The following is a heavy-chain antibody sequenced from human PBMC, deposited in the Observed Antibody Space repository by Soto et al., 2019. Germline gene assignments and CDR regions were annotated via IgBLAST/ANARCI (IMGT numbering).Heavy chain of an antibody. CDR2: IYNSGST. V-gene: IGHV4-39*07. D-gene: IGHD5-18*01. CDR1: GGSISSAGNY. CDR3: ARDHPHSYGIYYFDY. Sequence: SETLSLTCTVSGGSISSAGNYWNWIRQHPGKGLEWIGIIYNSGSTYYNPSLKSRVTISVDTSKNQFSLKLTSVTAADTAVYYCARDHPHSYGIYYFDYWGQGTLVTVSS. J-gene: IGHJ4*02.